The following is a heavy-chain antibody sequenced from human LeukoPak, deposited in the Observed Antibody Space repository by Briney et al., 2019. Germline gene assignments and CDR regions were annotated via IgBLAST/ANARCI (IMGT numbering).Heavy chain of an antibody. Sequence: SETLSLTCAVYGGSFSGYYWSWIRQPPGKGLEWIGEINHRGSTNYNPSLKSRVTISVDTSKNQFSLKLSSVTAADTAVYYCARKDYSKAIDYWGQGTLVTVSS. CDR2: INHRGST. V-gene: IGHV4-34*01. CDR1: GGSFSGYY. CDR3: ARKDYSKAIDY. D-gene: IGHD4-11*01. J-gene: IGHJ4*02.